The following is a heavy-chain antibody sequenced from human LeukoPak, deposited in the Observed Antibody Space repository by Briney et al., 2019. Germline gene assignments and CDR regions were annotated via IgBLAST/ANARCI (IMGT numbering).Heavy chain of an antibody. D-gene: IGHD3-22*01. CDR1: GYTFTNYG. V-gene: IGHV1-18*01. Sequence: DSVKLSLRASGYTFTNYGISWVRQAPGQGLEWMGWISAYNGNTNYAQKLQGRVTMTTETSTSTAYTELRSLRSDDTAIYYCARTYYYDSSGYYYGHWFDPWGQGTLVTASS. CDR3: ARTYYYDSSGYYYGHWFDP. CDR2: ISAYNGNT. J-gene: IGHJ5*02.